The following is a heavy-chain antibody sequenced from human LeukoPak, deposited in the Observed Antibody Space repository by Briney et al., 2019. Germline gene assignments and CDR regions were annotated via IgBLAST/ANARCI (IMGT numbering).Heavy chain of an antibody. CDR2: FDLEDGET. CDR3: ARVGYYGSGSYLYYYYYMDV. J-gene: IGHJ6*03. V-gene: IGHV1-24*01. D-gene: IGHD3-10*01. Sequence: GASVKVSCKVSGYTLTKLSMHWVRQAPGKGLEWMGGFDLEDGETIYAQKFQGRVTMTRDMSTSTAYMELRSLRSDDTAVYYCARVGYYGSGSYLYYYYYMDVWGKGTTVTISS. CDR1: GYTLTKLS.